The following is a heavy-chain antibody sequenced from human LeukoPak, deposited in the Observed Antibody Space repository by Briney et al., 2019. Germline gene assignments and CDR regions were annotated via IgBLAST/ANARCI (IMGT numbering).Heavy chain of an antibody. CDR2: IYYSGST. J-gene: IGHJ4*02. Sequence: SETLSLTCTVSGGSISSYYWSWIRQPPGKGLEWIGYIYYSGSTNYNPSLKSRVTISVDTSKNQFSLKLSSVTAADTAVYYCARGTPEFDLDYWGQGTLVTVSS. CDR1: GGSISSYY. CDR3: ARGTPEFDLDY. D-gene: IGHD3-9*01. V-gene: IGHV4-59*08.